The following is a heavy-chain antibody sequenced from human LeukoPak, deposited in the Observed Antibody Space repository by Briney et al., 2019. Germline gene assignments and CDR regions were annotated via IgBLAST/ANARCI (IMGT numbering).Heavy chain of an antibody. D-gene: IGHD5-24*01. V-gene: IGHV3-66*01. CDR3: ARVEKATIPLDY. J-gene: IGHJ4*02. CDR1: GFPVSSNY. Sequence: PGGSLRLSCAASGFPVSSNYMTWVRQAPGKGLEWVSVIYSDTTYYADSVKGRFTISRDNSKNTLNLQMNTLRAEDTAVYYCARVEKATIPLDYWGQGTLVTVSS. CDR2: IYSDTT.